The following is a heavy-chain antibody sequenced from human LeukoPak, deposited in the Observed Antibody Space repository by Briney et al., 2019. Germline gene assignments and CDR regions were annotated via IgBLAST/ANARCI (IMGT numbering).Heavy chain of an antibody. D-gene: IGHD1-26*01. CDR3: ATVYKWEPSKNWFDP. Sequence: ASVKVSCKASGYTFTSYGISWVRQAPGQGLEWMGWISAYNGNTNYAQKFQGRVTMTEDTSTDTAYMELSSLRSEDTAVYYCATVYKWEPSKNWFDPWGQGTLVTVSS. J-gene: IGHJ5*02. CDR2: ISAYNGNT. CDR1: GYTFTSYG. V-gene: IGHV1-18*01.